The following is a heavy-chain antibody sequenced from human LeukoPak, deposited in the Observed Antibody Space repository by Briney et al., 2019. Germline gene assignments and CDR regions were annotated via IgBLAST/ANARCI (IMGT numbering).Heavy chain of an antibody. CDR3: ARANALYCSSTSCLFDY. D-gene: IGHD2-2*01. CDR1: GYTFTDYY. Sequence: ASVKVSCKASGYTFTDYYIHWVRQAPGQGLEWMAWVNPNSGGTYYAQNFHDRITLARDTSISTAYMELSRLRSDDTAIYYCARANALYCSSTSCLFDYWGQGTLVTVSS. J-gene: IGHJ4*02. CDR2: VNPNSGGT. V-gene: IGHV1-2*02.